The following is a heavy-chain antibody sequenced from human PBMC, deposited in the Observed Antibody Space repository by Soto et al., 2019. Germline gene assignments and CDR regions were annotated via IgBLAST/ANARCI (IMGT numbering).Heavy chain of an antibody. J-gene: IGHJ6*02. CDR1: GYTFTSYG. D-gene: IGHD2-2*01. V-gene: IGHV1-18*04. Sequence: ASVKVSCKASGYTFTSYGISWVRQAPGQGLEWMGRTSAYNGNTNYAQKLQGRVTMTTDTSTSTAYMELRSLRSDDTAVYYCARDIVVVPAAIPIRYYYGMDVWGQGTTVTVSS. CDR2: TSAYNGNT. CDR3: ARDIVVVPAAIPIRYYYGMDV.